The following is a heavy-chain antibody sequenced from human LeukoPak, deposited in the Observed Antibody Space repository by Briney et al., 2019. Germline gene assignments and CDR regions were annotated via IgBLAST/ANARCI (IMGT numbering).Heavy chain of an antibody. Sequence: GGSLRLSCAASGFTFSIYWMSWVRQAPGKGLKWVANINQDGSQKYYVDSVKGRFTISRDNAKNSFFLQMNSLRAEDTAVYYCAKDGGRVGDWYFDLWGRGTLVTVSS. V-gene: IGHV3-7*03. D-gene: IGHD1-26*01. J-gene: IGHJ2*01. CDR2: INQDGSQK. CDR1: GFTFSIYW. CDR3: AKDGGRVGDWYFDL.